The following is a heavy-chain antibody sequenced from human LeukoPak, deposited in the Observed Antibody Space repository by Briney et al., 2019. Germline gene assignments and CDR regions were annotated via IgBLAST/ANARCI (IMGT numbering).Heavy chain of an antibody. D-gene: IGHD5-24*01. J-gene: IGHJ6*04. CDR3: ARARDGPYYYYGMDV. V-gene: IGHV4-59*01. Sequence: SETLSFTCTVSGGSISSYYWSWIRQPPGKGLEWIGYIYYSGSTNYNPSLKSRVTVSVDTSKNQFSLKLSSVTAADTAVYYCARARDGPYYYYGMDVWGKGTTVTVSS. CDR2: IYYSGST. CDR1: GGSISSYY.